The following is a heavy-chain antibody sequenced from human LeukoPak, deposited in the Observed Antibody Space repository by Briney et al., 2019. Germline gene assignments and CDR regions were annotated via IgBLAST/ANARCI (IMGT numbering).Heavy chain of an antibody. CDR3: AREDIVVVVAVTGGMDV. Sequence: PSETLSLTCTVSGGSMSRYYWSWLRQPPGKGMKWIRYIYYSGSTNYNPSLKRRVTISVDTSKNQFSLKLSSVTAADTAVYYCAREDIVVVVAVTGGMDVWGQGTPVTVSS. CDR1: GGSMSRYY. CDR2: IYYSGST. D-gene: IGHD2-15*01. V-gene: IGHV4-59*01. J-gene: IGHJ6*02.